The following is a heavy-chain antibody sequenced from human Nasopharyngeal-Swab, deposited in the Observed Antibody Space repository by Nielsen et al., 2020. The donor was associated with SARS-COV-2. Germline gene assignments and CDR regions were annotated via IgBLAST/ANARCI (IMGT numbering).Heavy chain of an antibody. CDR3: ARGYTSGAWYLDL. D-gene: IGHD5-18*01. V-gene: IGHV4-59*01. CDR1: GGSISSYY. CDR2: IYYNGST. Sequence: GSLRLSCKVAGGSISSYYWSWIRQPPGKGLEWIGYIYYNGSTNYNPSLKSRVTISIDTSKNQFSLKLNSVTAADTAVYYCARGYTSGAWYLDLWGRGTPVTVSS. J-gene: IGHJ2*01.